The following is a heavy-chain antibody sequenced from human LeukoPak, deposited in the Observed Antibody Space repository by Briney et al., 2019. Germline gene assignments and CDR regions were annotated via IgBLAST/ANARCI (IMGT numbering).Heavy chain of an antibody. CDR2: IKPDGSDK. D-gene: IGHD3-3*01. Sequence: GGSLRLSCAASGFMFSNYWMNWVRQAPGKGLEWVANIKPDGSDKYYLDSIKGRFTISRDNAKNSLFLQLSSLRSEDTAVYFCARVDDDLDAFDLWGQGTLATVSS. CDR1: GFMFSNYW. J-gene: IGHJ3*01. V-gene: IGHV3-7*01. CDR3: ARVDDDLDAFDL.